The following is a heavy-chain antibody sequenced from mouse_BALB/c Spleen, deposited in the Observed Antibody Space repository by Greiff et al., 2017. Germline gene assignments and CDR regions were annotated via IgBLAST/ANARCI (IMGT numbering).Heavy chain of an antibody. D-gene: IGHD2-4*01. V-gene: IGHV1S22*01. CDR2: IYPGSGST. J-gene: IGHJ1*01. CDR1: GYTFTSYW. Sequence: LQQPGSELVRPGASVKLSCKASGYTFTSYWMHWVKQRPGQGLEWIGNIYPGSGSTNYDEKFKSKATLTVDTSSSTAYMQLSSLTSEDSAVYYCTRDYYEYAFDGWGAGTTVTVSS. CDR3: TRDYYEYAFDG.